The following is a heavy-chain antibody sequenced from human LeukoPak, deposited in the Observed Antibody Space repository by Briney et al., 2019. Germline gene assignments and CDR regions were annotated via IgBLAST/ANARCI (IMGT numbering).Heavy chain of an antibody. CDR2: INHSGST. D-gene: IGHD2-15*01. V-gene: IGHV4-34*01. J-gene: IGHJ4*02. Sequence: PSETLSLTCAVYGGSFSGYYCSWIRQPPGKGLEWIGEINHSGSTNYSPSLKSRVTISVDTSKNQFSLKLSSVAAADTAAYYCARGRGYCDCASCDGIDYWGQGTLVTVSS. CDR3: ARGRGYCDCASCDGIDY. CDR1: GGSFSGYY.